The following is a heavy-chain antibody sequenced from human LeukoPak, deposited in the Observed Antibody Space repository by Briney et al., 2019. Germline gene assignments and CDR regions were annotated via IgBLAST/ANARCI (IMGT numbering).Heavy chain of an antibody. Sequence: GGSLRLSCAASGFTFSSYGMHWVRQAPGKGLEWVAFIRYDGSNKYYADSVKGRFTISRDNSKNTLYLQMNSLRAEDTTVYYCAKDQGYCSSTSCYFFHYYMDVWGKGTTVTVSS. CDR2: IRYDGSNK. CDR1: GFTFSSYG. V-gene: IGHV3-30*02. CDR3: AKDQGYCSSTSCYFFHYYMDV. D-gene: IGHD2-2*01. J-gene: IGHJ6*03.